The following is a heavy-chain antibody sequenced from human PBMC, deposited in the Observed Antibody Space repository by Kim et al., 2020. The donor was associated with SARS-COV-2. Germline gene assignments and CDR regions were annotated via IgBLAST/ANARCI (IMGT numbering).Heavy chain of an antibody. D-gene: IGHD1-7*01. V-gene: IGHV4-34*01. CDR2: INHSGST. Sequence: SETLSLTCAVYGGSFSGYYWSWIRQPPGKGLEWIGEINHSGSTNYNPSLKSRVTISVDTSKNQFSLKLSSVTAADTAVYYCAREARGARYNWNYVPEYFDYWGQGTLVTVSS. CDR3: AREARGARYNWNYVPEYFDY. J-gene: IGHJ4*02. CDR1: GGSFSGYY.